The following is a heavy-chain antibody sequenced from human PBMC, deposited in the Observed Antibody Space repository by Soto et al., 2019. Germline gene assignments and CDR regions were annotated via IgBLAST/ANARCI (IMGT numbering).Heavy chain of an antibody. V-gene: IGHV3-48*02. CDR3: ARDRDAYCSKGICSGPYFDY. D-gene: IGHD2-8*01. J-gene: IGHJ4*02. CDR1: GFTFSTYS. Sequence: EVQLVESGGGLVQPGGSLRLSCAASGFTFSTYSINWVRQAPGKGLEWISYISDNSSVIYYADAVKGRFTISRDNAKNSLYLQMNSLGDEDTAVYYCARDRDAYCSKGICSGPYFDYWGQGTLVTVSS. CDR2: ISDNSSVI.